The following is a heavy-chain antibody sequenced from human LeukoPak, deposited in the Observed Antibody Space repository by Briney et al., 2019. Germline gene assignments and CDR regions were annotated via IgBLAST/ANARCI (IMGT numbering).Heavy chain of an antibody. V-gene: IGHV4-39*07. CDR2: IYYSGST. CDR3: ARDERYYYDSSGYLGY. J-gene: IGHJ4*02. Sequence: SETLSLTCTVSGGSISSYYWGWIRQPPGKGLEWIGSIYYSGSTYYNPSLKSRVTISVDTSKNQFSLKLSSVTAADTAVYYCARDERYYYDSSGYLGYWGQGTLVTVSS. CDR1: GGSISSYY. D-gene: IGHD3-22*01.